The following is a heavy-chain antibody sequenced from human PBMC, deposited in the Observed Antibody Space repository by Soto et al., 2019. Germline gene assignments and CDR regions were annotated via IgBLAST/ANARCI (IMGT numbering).Heavy chain of an antibody. D-gene: IGHD6-19*01. J-gene: IGHJ3*02. CDR1: GYTFTSYG. CDR2: ISAYNGNT. CDR3: ANSQPTPGIAVAGSDAFDI. Sequence: ASVKVSCKASGYTFTSYGISWVRQAPGQGLEWMGWISAYNGNTNYAQKLQGRVTMTTDTSTSTAYMELRSLRSDDTAVYYCANSQPTPGIAVAGSDAFDIWGQETMVTVS. V-gene: IGHV1-18*01.